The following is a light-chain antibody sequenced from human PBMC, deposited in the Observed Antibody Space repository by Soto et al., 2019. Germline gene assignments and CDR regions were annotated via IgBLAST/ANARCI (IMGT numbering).Light chain of an antibody. V-gene: IGKV1-39*01. J-gene: IGKJ1*01. CDR3: QQSYRFPKT. Sequence: DIQLTQSPSSLSASVGDRVIITCRASQTVTSYLNWYQQKPGKAPKLLIYAASTLQSGVPSRFSGSGSGTEFTLTIISLQPEDFATYYCQQSYRFPKTFGRGTKVDIK. CDR1: QTVTSY. CDR2: AAS.